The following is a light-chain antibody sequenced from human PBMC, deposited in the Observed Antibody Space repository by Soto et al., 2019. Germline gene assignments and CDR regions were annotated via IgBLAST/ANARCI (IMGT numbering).Light chain of an antibody. J-gene: IGKJ1*01. CDR2: DAS. CDR1: QYVSSL. V-gene: IGKV3-11*01. CDR3: KQRYNWPPT. Sequence: EIVLTQSPATLSLSPGERATLSCRASQYVSSLLAWYQQKAGQAPRLLIYDASHRATGIQARFSGSGSGTDFTLTIKSLEPEDFALYYCKQRYNWPPTFGQGTKVDIK.